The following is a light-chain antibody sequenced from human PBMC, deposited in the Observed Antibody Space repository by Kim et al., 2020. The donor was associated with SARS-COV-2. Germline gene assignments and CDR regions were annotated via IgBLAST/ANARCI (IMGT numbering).Light chain of an antibody. J-gene: IGLJ2*01. CDR2: ENN. V-gene: IGLV1-51*01. CDR3: GTWDSSLSAGV. CDR1: SSNNGKNN. Sequence: GQKVNITSNGSSSNNGKNNESWYQQIPGTAPKNLIYENNQRPSGIPDRLSGSKSGTSATLGITGLQTGDEADYYCGTWDSSLSAGVFGGGTRLTVL.